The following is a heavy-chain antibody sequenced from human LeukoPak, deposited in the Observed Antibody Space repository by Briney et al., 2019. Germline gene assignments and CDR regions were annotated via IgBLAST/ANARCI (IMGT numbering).Heavy chain of an antibody. D-gene: IGHD5-24*01. V-gene: IGHV3-23*01. CDR2: ISPSGGYT. J-gene: IGHJ4*02. Sequence: GGSLRLSCEASGFTFSTYAMSWVRQAPGKGLELVSCISPSGGYTCYADSVKGRFTISRDKSKNTLYLQMNSLRDEDTAVYYCARERGGNNYCFDHWGQGTLVTVSS. CDR3: ARERGGNNYCFDH. CDR1: GFTFSTYA.